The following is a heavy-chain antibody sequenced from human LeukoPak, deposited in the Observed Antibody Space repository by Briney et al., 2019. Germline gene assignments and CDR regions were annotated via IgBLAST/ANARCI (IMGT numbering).Heavy chain of an antibody. J-gene: IGHJ4*02. CDR3: AKDRGSGSYLTLYYFDY. Sequence: PGGSLRLSCAASGFTFSSYSMNWVRQAPGKGLEWVSGISWNSGSIGYADSVKGRFTISRDNAKNSLYLQMNSLRAEDTALYYCAKDRGSGSYLTLYYFDYWGQGTLVTVSS. CDR1: GFTFSSYS. D-gene: IGHD3-10*01. V-gene: IGHV3-9*01. CDR2: ISWNSGSI.